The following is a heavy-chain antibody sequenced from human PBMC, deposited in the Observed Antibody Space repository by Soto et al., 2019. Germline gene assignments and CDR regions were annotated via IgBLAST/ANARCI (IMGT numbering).Heavy chain of an antibody. CDR3: ARDLWGYCGTDCYPLDV. V-gene: IGHV4-30-4*02. J-gene: IGHJ6*02. Sequence: PSETLSLTCTVSGGSIISGDYYWSWIRQPPGKGLEWIGYIYYSGDTSCNPSLKSRVTISIDTSKNQFSLKLNSVTAADTAVYYCARDLWGYCGTDCYPLDVWGQGTTVTVSS. CDR1: GGSIISGDYY. D-gene: IGHD2-21*02. CDR2: IYYSGDT.